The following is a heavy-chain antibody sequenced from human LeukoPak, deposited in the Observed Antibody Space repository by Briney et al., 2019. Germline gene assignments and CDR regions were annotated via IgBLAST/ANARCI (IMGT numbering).Heavy chain of an antibody. CDR2: IIPYNGNT. D-gene: IGHD1-14*01. CDR1: DYTFTSYG. J-gene: IGHJ4*02. V-gene: IGHV1-18*01. Sequence: ASVKVSCKASDYTFTSYGISWVRQAPGQGLEWRGWIIPYNGNTNYAQNLQGRVSMTTDTSTTTAYMVLTSLTSDDTAVYYCARGGTTSWVGSFDHWGQGTLVTVSS. CDR3: ARGGTTSWVGSFDH.